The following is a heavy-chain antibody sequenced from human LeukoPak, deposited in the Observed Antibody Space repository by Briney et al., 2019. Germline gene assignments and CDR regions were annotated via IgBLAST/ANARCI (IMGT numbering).Heavy chain of an antibody. D-gene: IGHD6-19*01. CDR1: GGSISSYY. J-gene: IGHJ4*02. CDR3: ARGQWLATLFHY. CDR2: IYYSGST. V-gene: IGHV4-59*12. Sequence: SETLSLTCTVSGGSISSYYWSWIRQPPGKGLEWIGYIYYSGSTNYNPSLKSRVTISVDTSKNQFSLKLSSVTAADTAVYYCARGQWLATLFHYWGQGTLVTVSS.